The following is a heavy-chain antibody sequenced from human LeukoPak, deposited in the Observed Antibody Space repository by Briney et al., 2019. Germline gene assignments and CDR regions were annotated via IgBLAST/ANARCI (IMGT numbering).Heavy chain of an antibody. D-gene: IGHD5-12*01. CDR2: IYYSGST. J-gene: IGHJ6*03. CDR3: ARSGRGYSGYDWSYYYMDV. Sequence: PSETLSLTCTVSGGSISSYYWSWIRQPPGKGLEWIGYIYYSGSTNYNPSLKSRVTISVDTSKNRFSLKLSSVTAADTAVYYCARSGRGYSGYDWSYYYMDVWGKGTTVTVSS. CDR1: GGSISSYY. V-gene: IGHV4-59*01.